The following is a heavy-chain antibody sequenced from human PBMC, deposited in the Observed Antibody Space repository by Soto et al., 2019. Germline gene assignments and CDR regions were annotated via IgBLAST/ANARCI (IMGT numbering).Heavy chain of an antibody. CDR1: GDTFTDYY. CDR2: VNPSGGHT. Sequence: QVQLMQSGAEVKKPGASVKVSCKASGDTFTDYYIHWVRQAPGQGLEWMGTVNPSGGHTTYAQHFLGRVTITRDTSTSTLYMELTSLTSADAGVYYCERGGRVVVVTAALDYWGQGTLVTVSS. CDR3: ERGGRVVVVTAALDY. J-gene: IGHJ4*02. D-gene: IGHD2-21*02. V-gene: IGHV1-46*01.